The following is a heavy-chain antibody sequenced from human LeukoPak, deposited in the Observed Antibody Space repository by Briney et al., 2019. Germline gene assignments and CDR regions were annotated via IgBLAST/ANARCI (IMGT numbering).Heavy chain of an antibody. CDR3: AKEGDYGDYYLDY. Sequence: GGSLRLSCAASGFTFDDYAMHWVRQAPGKGLEWVSGISWNSGSIGYADSVKGRFTISRDNAKNSLYLQMNSQRAEDTALYYCAKEGDYGDYYLDYWGQGTLVTVSS. CDR1: GFTFDDYA. D-gene: IGHD4-17*01. V-gene: IGHV3-9*01. CDR2: ISWNSGSI. J-gene: IGHJ4*02.